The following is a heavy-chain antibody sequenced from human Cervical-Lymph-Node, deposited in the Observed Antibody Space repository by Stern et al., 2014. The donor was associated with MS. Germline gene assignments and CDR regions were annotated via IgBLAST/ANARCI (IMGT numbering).Heavy chain of an antibody. CDR1: GFTFSSYA. J-gene: IGHJ4*02. CDR3: AKVYGSGPFDY. Sequence: EVQLLESGGTLVQPGGSLRLSCAASGFTFSSYAMSWVRQAPGKGLEWVSVISGSGGSTFYADSVKGRFTISRDNSKNTLFLQMNSLRAEDTAVYYCAKVYGSGPFDYWGQGTLVTVSS. D-gene: IGHD6-19*01. CDR2: ISGSGGST. V-gene: IGHV3-23*01.